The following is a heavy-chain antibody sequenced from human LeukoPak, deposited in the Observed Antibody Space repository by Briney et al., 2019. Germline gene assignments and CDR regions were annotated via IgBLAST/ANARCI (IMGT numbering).Heavy chain of an antibody. V-gene: IGHV4-31*03. CDR1: GGSISSGGHY. CDR2: IYYSGTT. D-gene: IGHD3/OR15-3a*01. Sequence: PSETLSLTCTVSGGSISSGGHYWSWIRQHPGKGLEWTGYIYYSGTTYYNPSLKSRATVSVDTSKNQFFLKLSSMTAADTAVYYCARTMGARGLVFDYWGQGTPVTVSS. J-gene: IGHJ4*02. CDR3: ARTMGARGLVFDY.